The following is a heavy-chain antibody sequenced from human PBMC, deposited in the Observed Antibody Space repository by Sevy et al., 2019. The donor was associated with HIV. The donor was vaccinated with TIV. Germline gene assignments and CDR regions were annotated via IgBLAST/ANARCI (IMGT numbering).Heavy chain of an antibody. D-gene: IGHD2-2*02. Sequence: ASVKVSCKASSYTVGSYGITWVRQAPGQRLEWMGWISTYNRNTKYSQKLQGRATLTTDTSTSTVYMELTNLRSDDTAVYFCARGASIPATIPDYFDYWGQGTLVTVSS. V-gene: IGHV1-18*01. J-gene: IGHJ4*02. CDR3: ARGASIPATIPDYFDY. CDR1: SYTVGSYG. CDR2: ISTYNRNT.